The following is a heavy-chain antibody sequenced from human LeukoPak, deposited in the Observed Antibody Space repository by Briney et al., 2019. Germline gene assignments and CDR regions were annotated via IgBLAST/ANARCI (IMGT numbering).Heavy chain of an antibody. CDR3: ARLASGSYGPLTPFDY. CDR2: VYYSGST. CDR1: GGSISSYY. Sequence: SETLSLTCTVSGGSISSYYWSWIRQPPGKGLEWIGYVYYSGSTNYNPSLKSRVTISVDTSKNQFSLKLRSVTAADTAVYYCARLASGSYGPLTPFDYWGQGTLVTVSS. D-gene: IGHD1-26*01. V-gene: IGHV4-59*01. J-gene: IGHJ4*02.